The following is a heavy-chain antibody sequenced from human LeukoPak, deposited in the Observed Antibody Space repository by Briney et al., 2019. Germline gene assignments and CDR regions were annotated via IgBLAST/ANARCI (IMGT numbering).Heavy chain of an antibody. V-gene: IGHV4-39*07. Sequence: SETLPLTCSVSGGSISTNSLYWGWIRQPPGTGLEWIATIYYRGTTYYNPSLRRRVTIDIDMSKSQFYLNLTSLTAADTAVYYCARENDFWNGLDAFDLWGRGTMVTVSS. CDR2: IYYRGTT. CDR1: GGSISTNSLY. J-gene: IGHJ3*01. CDR3: ARENDFWNGLDAFDL. D-gene: IGHD3-3*01.